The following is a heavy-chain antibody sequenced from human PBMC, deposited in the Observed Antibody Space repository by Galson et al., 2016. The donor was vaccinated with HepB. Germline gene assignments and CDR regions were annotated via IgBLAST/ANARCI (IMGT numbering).Heavy chain of an antibody. CDR1: GFNLSTFG. V-gene: IGHV3-30*03. CDR3: ARVRGRRGPAALDY. CDR2: ISFDESDK. D-gene: IGHD2-2*01. J-gene: IGHJ4*02. Sequence: SLRLSCAASGFNLSTFGMHWVRQAPGKGLEWVAVISFDESDKYYADFVKGRFTISRDNSKNTLYLQMNSLRAEDTAVYYCARVRGRRGPAALDYWGQGTRVTVSS.